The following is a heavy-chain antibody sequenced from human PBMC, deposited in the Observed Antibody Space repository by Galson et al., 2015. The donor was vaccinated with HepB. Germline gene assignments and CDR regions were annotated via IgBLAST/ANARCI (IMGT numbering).Heavy chain of an antibody. CDR1: GFTFSSYA. V-gene: IGHV3-23*01. CDR3: AKDRTDGSNWYFAFDI. CDR2: ISGSGGTT. Sequence: SLRLSCAASGFTFSSYAMSWVRQAPGKGLEWVSTISGSGGTTYYADSVKGRFTISRDNSKNTLYLQMNSLRAEDTAVYYCAKDRTDGSNWYFAFDIWGQGTMVTVSS. D-gene: IGHD6-13*01. J-gene: IGHJ3*02.